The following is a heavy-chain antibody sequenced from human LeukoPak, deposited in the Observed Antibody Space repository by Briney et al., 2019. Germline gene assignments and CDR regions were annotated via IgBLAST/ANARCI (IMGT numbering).Heavy chain of an antibody. D-gene: IGHD3-16*01. V-gene: IGHV3-7*05. CDR1: GFTFSYYW. CDR2: IKQDGSEK. CDR3: ARVGEGYFDW. J-gene: IGHJ4*02. Sequence: PGGSLRLSCAASGFTFSYYWMGWVRQAPGKGLEWVANIKQDGSEKYYVDSVRGRFTISRDNAKNSLYLQMNSLRAEDTALYYCARVGEGYFDWWGQGTLVTVSS.